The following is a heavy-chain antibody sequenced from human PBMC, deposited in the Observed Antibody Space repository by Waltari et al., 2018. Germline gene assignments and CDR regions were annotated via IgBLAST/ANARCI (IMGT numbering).Heavy chain of an antibody. D-gene: IGHD6-13*01. J-gene: IGHJ2*01. V-gene: IGHV3-9*01. CDR2: ISWNSGSI. CDR3: AKGYSNYRYFDL. Sequence: LEWVSGISWNSGSIGYADSVKGRFTISRDNAKNSLYLQMNSLRAEDTALYYCAKGYSNYRYFDLWGRGTLVTVSS.